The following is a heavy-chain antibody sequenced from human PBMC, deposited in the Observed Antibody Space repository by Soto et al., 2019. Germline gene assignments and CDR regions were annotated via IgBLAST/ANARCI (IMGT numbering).Heavy chain of an antibody. CDR2: INPNSGGT. V-gene: IGHV1-2*04. Sequence: QVQLVQSGAEVKKPGASVKVSCKASGYTFTGYYMHWVRQAPGQGLEWMGWINPNSGGTNYAQKFQGWVPMTRDTSISTAYMELSRLRSDDTAVYYCARVPSSGWYFWFDPWGQGTLVTVSS. J-gene: IGHJ5*02. CDR3: ARVPSSGWYFWFDP. CDR1: GYTFTGYY. D-gene: IGHD6-19*01.